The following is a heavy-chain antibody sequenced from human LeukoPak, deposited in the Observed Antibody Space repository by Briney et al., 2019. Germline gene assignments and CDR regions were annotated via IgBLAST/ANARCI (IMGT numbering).Heavy chain of an antibody. CDR2: IYNSGST. CDR1: GGSISSGGYS. J-gene: IGHJ4*02. D-gene: IGHD3-16*02. CDR3: ARGYHGYFDY. Sequence: PSQTLSLTCTVSGGSISSGGYSWNWIRQHPGKGLEWIGYIYNSGSTYYNPSLKSRVTISVDTSKSQFSLRLSSVTAADTAVYYCARGYHGYFDYWGQGTLVTVSS. V-gene: IGHV4-31*03.